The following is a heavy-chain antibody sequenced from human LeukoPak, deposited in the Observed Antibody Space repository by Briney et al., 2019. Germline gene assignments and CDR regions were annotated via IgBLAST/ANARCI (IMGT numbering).Heavy chain of an antibody. J-gene: IGHJ4*02. V-gene: IGHV3-21*01. CDR2: ISSSSSYI. Sequence: GGSLRLSCAASGFTFSSYSMNWVRQAPGKGLEWVSSISSSSSYIYYADSVKGRFTISRDNAKNSLYLQMNSLRAEDTAVYYCARVRDYVWGSYGYFDYWGQGTLVTVSS. D-gene: IGHD3-16*01. CDR3: ARVRDYVWGSYGYFDY. CDR1: GFTFSSYS.